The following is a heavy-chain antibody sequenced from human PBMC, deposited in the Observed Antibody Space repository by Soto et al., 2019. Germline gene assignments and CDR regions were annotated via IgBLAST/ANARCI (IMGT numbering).Heavy chain of an antibody. CDR3: VRVQRDDFWSGYGMDV. J-gene: IGHJ6*02. CDR2: ISNSGGTI. D-gene: IGHD3-3*01. CDR1: GFTFIDYY. Sequence: GGSLRLSCASFGFTFIDYYMNWIRQAPGKGLEWVSYISNSGGTIYYEDSVKGRFTISRDNARNSLFLQMNSLRAEDTAVYYCVRVQRDDFWSGYGMDVWGQGTTVTVSS. V-gene: IGHV3-11*01.